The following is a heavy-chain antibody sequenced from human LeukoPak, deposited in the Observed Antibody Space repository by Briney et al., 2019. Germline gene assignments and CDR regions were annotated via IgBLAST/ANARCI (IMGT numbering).Heavy chain of an antibody. Sequence: PGGSLRLSCAAAGFTFSSYEMNWVRQAPGKGLEWVSYISSSGSTIYYADSVKGRFTISRDNAKNSLYLQINSLRAEDTAVYYCARGGNCISTSFYGSQYYYYGMDVCGKGTTVTVSS. V-gene: IGHV3-48*03. D-gene: IGHD2-2*03. CDR2: ISSSGSTI. CDR1: GFTFSSYE. CDR3: ARGGNCISTSFYGSQYYYYGMDV. J-gene: IGHJ6*04.